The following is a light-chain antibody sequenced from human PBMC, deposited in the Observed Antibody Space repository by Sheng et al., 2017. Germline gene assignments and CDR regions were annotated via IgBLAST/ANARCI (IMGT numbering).Light chain of an antibody. CDR3: QSYDNSLNGYV. V-gene: IGLV1-40*01. J-gene: IGLJ1*01. CDR1: RSNIRAGFD. CDR2: GNT. Sequence: QSVLTQPPSVSGALGQRVTISCTGSRSNIRAGFDVHWYQQLPGTAPKLLIYGNTNRPSGVPDRVSGSKSGTSASLAITGLQAEDEADYYCQSYDNSLNGYVFGTGTKVSV.